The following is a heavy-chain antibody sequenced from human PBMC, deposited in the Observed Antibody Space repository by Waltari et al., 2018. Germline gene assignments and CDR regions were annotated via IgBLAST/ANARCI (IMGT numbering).Heavy chain of an antibody. V-gene: IGHV4-59*01. CDR3: ARVGGYPLGVFDI. D-gene: IGHD3-22*01. Sequence: QVQLQESGPGLVKPSETLSLTCPVPAPSISSYSWSWLRPPPGKGLEWIGNMFFSGSTDYNPSLKSRVTISIDTSKNQFSLKLSSVTAADTAVYYCARVGGYPLGVFDIWGQGTMVTVSS. CDR1: APSISSYS. J-gene: IGHJ3*02. CDR2: MFFSGST.